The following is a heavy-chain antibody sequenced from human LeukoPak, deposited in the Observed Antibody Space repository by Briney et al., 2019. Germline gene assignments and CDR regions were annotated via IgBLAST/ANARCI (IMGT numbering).Heavy chain of an antibody. CDR1: GYNLISYG. V-gene: IGHV1-2*02. D-gene: IGHD2-2*01. Sequence: ASVKVSCKASGYNLISYGIIWVRQAPGQGLEWMGWINPNSGGTNYAQKFQGRVTMTRDTSISTAYMELSRLRSDDTAVYYCASSIVYCSSTSCYFNWGQGTLVTVSS. J-gene: IGHJ4*02. CDR3: ASSIVYCSSTSCYFN. CDR2: INPNSGGT.